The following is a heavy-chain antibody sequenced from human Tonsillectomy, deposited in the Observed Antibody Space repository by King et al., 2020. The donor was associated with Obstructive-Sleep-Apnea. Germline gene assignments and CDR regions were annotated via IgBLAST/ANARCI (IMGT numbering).Heavy chain of an antibody. D-gene: IGHD6-19*01. CDR1: GDSISSYY. CDR2: INDSGST. CDR3: ARLGASGWYD. J-gene: IGHJ4*02. Sequence: QLQESGPGLVKPSETLSLTCTVSGDSISSYYCSWIRQPPGKGLEWIGYINDSGSTNYNPSLKSRVTISVDTSKNQISLKLSSVTAADTAVYYCARLGASGWYDWGQGTLVTVSS. V-gene: IGHV4-59*08.